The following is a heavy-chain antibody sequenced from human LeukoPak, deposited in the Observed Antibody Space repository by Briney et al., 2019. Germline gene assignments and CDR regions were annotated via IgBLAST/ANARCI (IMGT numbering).Heavy chain of an antibody. Sequence: PSETLSLTCAVSGGSISNNNWWTWVRPPPGEGLEWSGKIYHSWRTIYNPSLKRRLTISVDKTKTQFSLKLSSVTAADTAVYECARVNSNSRRWFAPWGQGTLVTVSS. CDR1: GGSISNNNW. J-gene: IGHJ5*02. CDR3: ARVNSNSRRWFAP. V-gene: IGHV4-4*02. CDR2: IYHSWRT. D-gene: IGHD6-6*01.